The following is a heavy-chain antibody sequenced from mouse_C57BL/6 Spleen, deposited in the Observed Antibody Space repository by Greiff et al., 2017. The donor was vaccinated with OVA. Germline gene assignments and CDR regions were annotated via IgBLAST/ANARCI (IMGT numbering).Heavy chain of an antibody. J-gene: IGHJ2*01. CDR2: ISSGGDYI. Sequence: EVQRVESGEGLVKPGGSLKLSCEASGFTFSSYAMSWVRQTPEKRLEWVAYISSGGDYIYYADTVKGRFTISRDNARNTLYLQMSSLKSEDTAMYYCTRENWDEDYFDYWGQGTTLTVSS. V-gene: IGHV5-9-1*02. CDR1: GFTFSSYA. CDR3: TRENWDEDYFDY. D-gene: IGHD4-1*01.